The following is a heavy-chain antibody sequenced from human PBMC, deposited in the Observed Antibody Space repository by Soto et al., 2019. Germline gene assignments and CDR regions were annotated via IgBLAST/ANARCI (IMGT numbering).Heavy chain of an antibody. Sequence: GGSLRLSCAVSGFAFNNYGINWVRQAPGKGLEWVSSISKSDYTYYSDSVKGRFAISRDNAKSSVSLQMNTLRVEDTAVYYCAREDSIIIPAVSDFWGQGTLVTVSS. CDR2: ISKSDYT. V-gene: IGHV3-21*01. CDR3: AREDSIIIPAVSDF. D-gene: IGHD2-2*01. J-gene: IGHJ4*02. CDR1: GFAFNNYG.